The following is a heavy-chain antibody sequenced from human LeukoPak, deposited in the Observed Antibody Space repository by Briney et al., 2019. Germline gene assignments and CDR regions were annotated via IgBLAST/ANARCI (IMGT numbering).Heavy chain of an antibody. D-gene: IGHD4/OR15-4a*01. CDR1: GFTVSSNS. CDR2: IYSDNT. V-gene: IGHV3-53*01. Sequence: HPGGSLRLSCTVSGFTVSSNSMSWVRQAPGKGLEWVSFIYSDNTHYSDSVKGRFTISRDNSKNTLYLQMNSLRAEDTAMYYCARRAGAYSHPYDYWGQGTLVTVSS. CDR3: ARRAGAYSHPYDY. J-gene: IGHJ4*02.